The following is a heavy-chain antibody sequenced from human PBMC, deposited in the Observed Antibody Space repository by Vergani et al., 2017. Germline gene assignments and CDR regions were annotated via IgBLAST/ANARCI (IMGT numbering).Heavy chain of an antibody. D-gene: IGHD1-26*01. CDR2: ISSSSTI. CDR3: ARAGDSGSTTGDY. CDR1: GFTFSSYS. Sequence: VQLVESGGGLVQPGGSLRLSCAASGFTFSSYSMNWVRQAPGKGLEWVSYISSSSTIYYADSVKGRFTISRDSAKNSLYLQMNSLRAEDTAVYYCARAGDSGSTTGDYWGQGTLVTVSS. J-gene: IGHJ4*02. V-gene: IGHV3-48*04.